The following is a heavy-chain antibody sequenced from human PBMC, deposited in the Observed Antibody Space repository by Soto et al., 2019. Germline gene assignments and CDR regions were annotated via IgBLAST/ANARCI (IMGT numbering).Heavy chain of an antibody. Sequence: TLTLTCTFSGGSISIGGYYWSWIRQHPGKGLEWIGYIYYSGSTYYNPSLKSRVTISVDTSKNQFSLKLSSVTAADTAVYYCARDYYYYGMDVWGQGTTVTVSS. CDR1: GGSISIGGYY. J-gene: IGHJ6*02. V-gene: IGHV4-31*03. CDR3: ARDYYYYGMDV. CDR2: IYYSGST.